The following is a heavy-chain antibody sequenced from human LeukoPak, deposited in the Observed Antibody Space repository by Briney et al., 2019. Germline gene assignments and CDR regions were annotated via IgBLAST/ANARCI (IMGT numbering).Heavy chain of an antibody. CDR2: ITGSGGNT. J-gene: IGHJ6*02. V-gene: IGHV3-23*01. CDR3: AKDLSSAITSALVLDV. Sequence: GGSLRLSCAASGFTFTNFAMSWVRQSPGKGLEWVSTITGSGGNTYYADSVKGRFTISRDNVKNVLYLQMNSLRPEDTALYYCAKDLSSAITSALVLDVWGQGTTV. D-gene: IGHD3-22*01. CDR1: GFTFTNFA.